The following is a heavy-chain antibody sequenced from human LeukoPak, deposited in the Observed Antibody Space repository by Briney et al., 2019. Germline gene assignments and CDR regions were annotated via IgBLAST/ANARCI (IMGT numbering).Heavy chain of an antibody. Sequence: GESLKISCEGSGYVFSSFWIAWVRQMPGKGLELMGIIFPGDSDTRYSPSFQGQVTISADTSIDTAYLQWSSVKASDTAMYYCARLLAAPYYINFWGQGTLVTVSS. V-gene: IGHV5-51*01. CDR2: IFPGDSDT. CDR1: GYVFSSFW. CDR3: ARLLAAPYYINF. J-gene: IGHJ4*02. D-gene: IGHD6-25*01.